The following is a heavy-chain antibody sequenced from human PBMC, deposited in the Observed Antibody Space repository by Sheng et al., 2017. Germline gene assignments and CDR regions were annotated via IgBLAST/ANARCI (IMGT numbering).Heavy chain of an antibody. V-gene: IGHV3-23*04. CDR2: ISGSGGST. CDR1: GFTFSSYG. Sequence: EVQLVESGGGLVQPGGTLRLSCAASGFTFSSYGMSWVRQAPGKGLEWVSAISGSGGSTYYADSVKGRFTISRDNSKNTLYLQMNSLRAEDTAVYYCAKGGYCTGGVCYRAPNWFDPWGQGTLVTVSS. CDR3: AKGGYCTGGVCYRAPNWFDP. D-gene: IGHD2-8*02. J-gene: IGHJ5*02.